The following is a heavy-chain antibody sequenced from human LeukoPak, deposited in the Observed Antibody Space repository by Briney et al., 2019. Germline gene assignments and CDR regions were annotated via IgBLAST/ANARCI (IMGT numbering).Heavy chain of an antibody. J-gene: IGHJ4*02. Sequence: GGTLRLSCTASGFTFSSYGMNWVRQAPGKYLEWVSHISGTSGGTDYADSVKGRFTISRDNFKNTLYLQMSSLRVEDTALYYCAKDDSALWFGELSRYFDYWGQGALVTVSS. CDR3: AKDDSALWFGELSRYFDY. CDR1: GFTFSSYG. D-gene: IGHD3-10*01. CDR2: ISGTSGGT. V-gene: IGHV3-23*01.